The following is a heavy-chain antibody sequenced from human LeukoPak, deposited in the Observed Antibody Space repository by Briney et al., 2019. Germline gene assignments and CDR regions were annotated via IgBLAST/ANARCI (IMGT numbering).Heavy chain of an antibody. CDR3: AKHLGSHSFLFYYMDV. CDR2: LSGSGTAT. D-gene: IGHD2-21*01. J-gene: IGHJ6*03. CDR1: QFTFSRFA. V-gene: IGHV3-23*01. Sequence: GGSLRLSCEASQFTFSRFAMSWIRQAPGTGLKWVPTLSGSGTATYYADSVKGRFTTSRDNSKDTLYLQMDNLRADDTAVYYCAKHLGSHSFLFYYMDVWGTGTSVIVSS.